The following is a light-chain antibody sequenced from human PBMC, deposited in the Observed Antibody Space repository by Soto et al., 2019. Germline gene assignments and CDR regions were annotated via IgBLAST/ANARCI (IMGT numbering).Light chain of an antibody. V-gene: IGLV2-11*01. CDR1: SSDVGGYNY. CDR2: DVS. J-gene: IGLJ2*01. Sequence: QSVLTQPRSVSGSPGQSVTISCTGTSSDVGGYNYVSWYQQHPGKAPKLMIYDVSKRPSGVPDRFSGSKSGNTASLTISGLQAEDEADYYCCSYAGSYTFDVVFGGGTKLTAL. CDR3: CSYAGSYTFDVV.